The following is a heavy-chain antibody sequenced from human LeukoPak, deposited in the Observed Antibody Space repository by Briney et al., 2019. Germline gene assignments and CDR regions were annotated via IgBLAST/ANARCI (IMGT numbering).Heavy chain of an antibody. CDR3: ARGRTHGGNFDGDY. Sequence: GASVKVSCKASGYTFNKYGISWVRQAPGQGLEWMGWIDPNSGDTNYAQKFQGRVTMTRDTSISSAYMELSSLRSDDTAVYYCARGRTHGGNFDGDYWGQGTLVTVSS. D-gene: IGHD4-23*01. CDR1: GYTFNKYG. J-gene: IGHJ4*02. CDR2: IDPNSGDT. V-gene: IGHV1-2*02.